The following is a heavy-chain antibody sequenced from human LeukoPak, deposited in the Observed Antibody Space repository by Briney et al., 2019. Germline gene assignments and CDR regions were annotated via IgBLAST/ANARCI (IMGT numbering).Heavy chain of an antibody. CDR1: GVSISSYY. V-gene: IGHV4-59*01. CDR3: ARSYDSRGYYYYGMDV. Sequence: SETLSLTCSVSGVSISSYYWSCIRQPPGKGLEWIGYIFHSGSTYSGSTNYNPSLRSRVTISVDTSKSQLSLKLTSVTAADTAVYYCARSYDSRGYYYYGMDVWGQGTTVTVSS. D-gene: IGHD3-22*01. J-gene: IGHJ6*02. CDR2: IFHSGSTYSGST.